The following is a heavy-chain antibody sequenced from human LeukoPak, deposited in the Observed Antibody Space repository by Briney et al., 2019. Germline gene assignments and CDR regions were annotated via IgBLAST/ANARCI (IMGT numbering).Heavy chain of an antibody. V-gene: IGHV3-23*01. CDR3: AKAYEDSGHLLRYSDF. D-gene: IGHD1-26*01. CDR1: GFRFSNYC. Sequence: GGSLRLSCSVSGFRFSNYCMNWLRQAPGKGLEWVSGISGGGDTTYYRDSVKGHFTISRDNSKNTLYLQMNSLRAEDTAVYFCAKAYEDSGHLLRYSDFWGQGTLVTVSS. CDR2: ISGGGDTT. J-gene: IGHJ4*02.